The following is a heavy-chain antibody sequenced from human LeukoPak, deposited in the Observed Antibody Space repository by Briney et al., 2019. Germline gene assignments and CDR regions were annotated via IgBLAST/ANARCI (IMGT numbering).Heavy chain of an antibody. J-gene: IGHJ4*02. Sequence: SETLSLTCTVSGYSISSGYYWGWIRQPPGKGLEWIGHIYTSGSTNYNPSLKSRVTISINTSKNQFSLRLSSVTVADTALYYCARGSKHYYDSGAPGIDYWGQGTLVTVSS. CDR1: GYSISSGYY. V-gene: IGHV4-38-2*02. CDR3: ARGSKHYYDSGAPGIDY. CDR2: IYTSGST. D-gene: IGHD3-10*01.